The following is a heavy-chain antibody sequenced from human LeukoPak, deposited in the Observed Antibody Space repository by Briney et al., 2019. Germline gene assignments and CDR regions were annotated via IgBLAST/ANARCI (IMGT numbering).Heavy chain of an antibody. D-gene: IGHD3-22*01. CDR1: GGSFSGYY. Sequence: SETLSLTCAVCGGSFSGYYWSWIRQPPGKGLEWIGEINHSGSTNYNPSLKSRVTISVDTSKNQFSLKLSSVTAADTAVYYCARSRYYDSSGTAFDIWGQGTMVTVSS. CDR2: INHSGST. CDR3: ARSRYYDSSGTAFDI. J-gene: IGHJ3*02. V-gene: IGHV4-34*01.